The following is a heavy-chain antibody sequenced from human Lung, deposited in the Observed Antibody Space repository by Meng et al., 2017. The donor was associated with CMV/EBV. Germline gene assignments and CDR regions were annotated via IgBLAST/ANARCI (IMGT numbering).Heavy chain of an antibody. J-gene: IGHJ4*02. CDR1: VFSLSTSRMR. CDR2: IDWDDDK. CDR3: ARMGYGYNYFAY. V-gene: IGHV2-70D*14. Sequence: SGXXLVXPTQTLTLTCTFSVFSLSTSRMRVSWIRQPPGKALEWLARIDWDDDKFYITSLKTRLTISKDTSKNQVVLTITNMYPVDTATYYCARMGYGYNYFAYWXQGTLVTVSS. D-gene: IGHD5-24*01.